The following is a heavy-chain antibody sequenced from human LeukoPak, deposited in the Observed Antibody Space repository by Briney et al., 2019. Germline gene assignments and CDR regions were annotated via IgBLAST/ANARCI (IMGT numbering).Heavy chain of an antibody. CDR2: IYYSGST. V-gene: IGHV4-59*01. D-gene: IGHD3-22*01. Sequence: PSETLSLTCTVSGGSISSYYWSWIRQPPGKGLEWIGYIYYSGSTNYNPSLKSRVTISVDTSKNQFSLKLSSVTAADTAVYYCARNRYYYDSSGYSFRWFDPWGQGTLVIVSS. CDR1: GGSISSYY. CDR3: ARNRYYYDSSGYSFRWFDP. J-gene: IGHJ5*02.